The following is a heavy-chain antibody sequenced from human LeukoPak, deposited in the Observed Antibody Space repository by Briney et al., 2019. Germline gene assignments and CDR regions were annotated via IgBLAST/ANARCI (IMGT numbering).Heavy chain of an antibody. V-gene: IGHV4-30-2*01. CDR2: IYHSGST. Sequence: SETLSLTCAVSGGSISSGGYSWRWIRQPPGKGLEWIGYIYHSGSTYYNPSLKSRVTISVDRSKNQFSLKLSSGTAADTAVYYCARENDSYFDYWGQGTLVTVSS. CDR3: ARENDSYFDY. D-gene: IGHD1-1*01. CDR1: GGSISSGGYS. J-gene: IGHJ4*02.